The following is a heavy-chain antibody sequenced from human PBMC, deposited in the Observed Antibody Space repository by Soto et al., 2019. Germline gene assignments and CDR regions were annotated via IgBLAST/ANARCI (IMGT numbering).Heavy chain of an antibody. J-gene: IGHJ4*02. Sequence: EVQLVESGGGLVKPGGSLRLSCAASGFTFSNAWMSWVRQAPGEGLEWVGRIKSRADGGTADHAAPVKGRFAISRDDSKNTLYLHMNSLKTEDTAVYYCATLGGNLGAFDYWGQGTLVTVSS. V-gene: IGHV3-15*01. D-gene: IGHD3-16*01. CDR3: ATLGGNLGAFDY. CDR2: IKSRADGGTA. CDR1: GFTFSNAW.